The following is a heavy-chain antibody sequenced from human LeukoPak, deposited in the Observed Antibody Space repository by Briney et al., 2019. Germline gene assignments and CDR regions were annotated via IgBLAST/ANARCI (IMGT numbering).Heavy chain of an antibody. CDR1: GGSFRGYY. D-gene: IGHD6-6*01. J-gene: IGHJ6*03. Sequence: SETLSLTCAVYGGSFRGYYWSWIRQPPGKGLEWIGEINHSGSTNYNPPLKSRVTISVDTSKNQFSLKLSSVTAADTAVYYCARGCKQLVSRYYYYYYMDVWGKGTTVTVSS. CDR3: ARGCKQLVSRYYYYYYMDV. CDR2: INHSGST. V-gene: IGHV4-34*01.